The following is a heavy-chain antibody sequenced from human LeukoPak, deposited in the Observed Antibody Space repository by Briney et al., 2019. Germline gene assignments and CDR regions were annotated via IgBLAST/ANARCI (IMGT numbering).Heavy chain of an antibody. CDR2: INHSGST. CDR3: ARITFGGVIALYFDY. D-gene: IGHD3-16*02. Sequence: SETLSLTCAVYGGSFSGYYWSWIRQPPGKGLEWIGEINHSGSTNYNPSLKSRVTISVDKSKNQFSLKLSSVTAADTAVYYCARITFGGVIALYFDYWGQGTLVTVSS. CDR1: GGSFSGYY. V-gene: IGHV4-34*01. J-gene: IGHJ4*02.